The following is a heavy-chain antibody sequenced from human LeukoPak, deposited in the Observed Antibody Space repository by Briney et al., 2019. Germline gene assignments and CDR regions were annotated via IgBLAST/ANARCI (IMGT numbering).Heavy chain of an antibody. V-gene: IGHV3-23*01. CDR3: AKATGTLGN. CDR1: GFAFSSYA. Sequence: GGSLRPSCIASGFAFSSYAMSRVPPAPGKGVEWASTIINSDGNTYYAASVKGRFTISRDNSKNTLYLQMNSLTAEDTAIYYCAKATGTLGNWGQGTLVTVSS. D-gene: IGHD1-1*01. CDR2: IINSDGNT. J-gene: IGHJ4*02.